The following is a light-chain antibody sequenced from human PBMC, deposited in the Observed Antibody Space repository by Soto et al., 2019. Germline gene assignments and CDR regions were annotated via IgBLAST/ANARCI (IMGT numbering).Light chain of an antibody. V-gene: IGKV3-11*01. CDR3: QQRSNWPPAT. J-gene: IGKJ3*01. CDR1: QSVSSY. CDR2: DAS. Sequence: EIVLTQSPATLSLSPGERATLSCRASQSVSSYLAWYQQKPGQAPRLLIYDASNRATGIPARFSGSGSGTDFTLTISSLETEDFAVYYCQQRSNWPPATFGPGTKVDIK.